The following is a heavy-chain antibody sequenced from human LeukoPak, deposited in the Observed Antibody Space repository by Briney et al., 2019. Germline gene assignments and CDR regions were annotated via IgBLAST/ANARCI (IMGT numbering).Heavy chain of an antibody. V-gene: IGHV3-53*01. J-gene: IGHJ5*02. Sequence: GGSLRLSCAASGFSVSNTYMSWVRQAPGKGLEWVSVIYSGDSGVSTYYADSVKGRFTTSRDKSKNTLYLQMSSLRAEDTAIYYCAKDGTSGWYVGNWFDPWGQGTLVTVSS. D-gene: IGHD6-19*01. CDR1: GFSVSNTY. CDR2: IYSGDSGVST. CDR3: AKDGTSGWYVGNWFDP.